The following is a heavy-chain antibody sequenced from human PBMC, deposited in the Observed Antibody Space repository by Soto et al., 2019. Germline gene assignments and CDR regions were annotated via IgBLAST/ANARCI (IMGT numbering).Heavy chain of an antibody. CDR1: GGSISSGDYY. D-gene: IGHD2-15*01. J-gene: IGHJ6*02. CDR3: TREVAATRVFSRKYYYYGRDL. Sequence: TLSLTCTVSGGSISSGDYYWSWIRQPPGKGLEWIGYIYYSGSTYYNPSLKSRVTISVDTSKNQFSLKLSSVTAADTAVYYCTREVAATRVFSRKYYYYGRDLWGQGTTVTVSS. V-gene: IGHV4-30-4*01. CDR2: IYYSGST.